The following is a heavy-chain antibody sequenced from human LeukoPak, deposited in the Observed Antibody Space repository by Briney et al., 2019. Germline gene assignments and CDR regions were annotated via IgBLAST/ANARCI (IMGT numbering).Heavy chain of an antibody. V-gene: IGHV1-18*01. Sequence: GASVKVSCKASGYTFTACYISWVRQAPGQGLEWMGWISGYNRKTNYAQKLQGRVTMTTDTSTSTAYMELRSLRSDDTAVYYCARDSGYCSGGTCNHFDYWGQGTLVTVSA. CDR3: ARDSGYCSGGTCNHFDY. CDR1: GYTFTACY. J-gene: IGHJ4*02. CDR2: ISGYNRKT. D-gene: IGHD2-15*01.